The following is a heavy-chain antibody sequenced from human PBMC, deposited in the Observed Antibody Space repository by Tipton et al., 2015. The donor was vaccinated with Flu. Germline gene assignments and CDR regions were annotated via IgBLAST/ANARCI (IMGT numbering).Heavy chain of an antibody. CDR2: IKQDGNEK. J-gene: IGHJ4*02. CDR1: EFTFDW. CDR3: ARAVGSSSSC. V-gene: IGHV3-7*01. Sequence: SLRLSCAASEFTFDWMHWVRQAPGKGLEWVANIKQDGNEKYYVDSVKGRFTISRDNAKNSLYLQMNSLRPEDTAVYYCARAVGSSSSCWGQGTLVTVSS. D-gene: IGHD6-6*01.